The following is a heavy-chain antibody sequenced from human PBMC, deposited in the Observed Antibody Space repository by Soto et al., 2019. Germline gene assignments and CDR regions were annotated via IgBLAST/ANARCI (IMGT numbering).Heavy chain of an antibody. D-gene: IGHD4-4*01. CDR2: INHSGST. CDR3: AREIDDSSPDAFDI. Sequence: LSLTCAVYGGSFSGYYWSWIRQPPGKGLEWIGEINHSGSTNYNPSLKSRVTISVDTSKNQFSLKLSSVTAADTAVYYCAREIDDSSPDAFDIWGQGTMVTVSS. CDR1: GGSFSGYY. J-gene: IGHJ3*02. V-gene: IGHV4-34*01.